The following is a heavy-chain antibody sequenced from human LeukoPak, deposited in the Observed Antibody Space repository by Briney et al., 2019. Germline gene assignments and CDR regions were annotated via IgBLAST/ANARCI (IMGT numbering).Heavy chain of an antibody. Sequence: GGSLRLSCAASGFTFSSYAMSWVRQAPGKGLELVSAISGSGGSTYYADSVKGRFTISRDNSKNTLYLQMNSLRAEDTAVYYCAASGYDYYYGMDVWGQGTTVTVSS. CDR2: ISGSGGST. CDR3: AASGYDYYYGMDV. V-gene: IGHV3-23*01. J-gene: IGHJ6*02. D-gene: IGHD5-12*01. CDR1: GFTFSSYA.